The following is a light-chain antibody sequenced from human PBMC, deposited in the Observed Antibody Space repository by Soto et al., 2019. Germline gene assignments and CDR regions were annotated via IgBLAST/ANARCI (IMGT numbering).Light chain of an antibody. CDR3: SSFSSSSTRYL. CDR1: SSDVGASNC. V-gene: IGLV2-14*03. Sequence: QSVPTQPASVSGSPGQSITISCTGTSSDVGASNCVSWYQQHPGEAPKLMIFGVSNRPSGVSNRFSGFKSGNTASLTISGLQVEDGAEYSCSSFSSSSTRYLLGTGTKVTVL. J-gene: IGLJ1*01. CDR2: GVS.